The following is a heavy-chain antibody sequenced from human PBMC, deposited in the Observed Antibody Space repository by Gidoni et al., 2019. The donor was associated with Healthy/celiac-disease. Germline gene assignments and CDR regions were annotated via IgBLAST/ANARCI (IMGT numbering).Heavy chain of an antibody. D-gene: IGHD3-16*02. Sequence: EVQLVESGGGLVQPGRSLRLSCAASGFTFDDYAMHWVRQAPGKGLEWVSGISWNSGSIGYADSVKGRFTISRDNAKNSLYLQMNSLRAEDTALYYCAKDMAHARGGVLRRGYNYYYYGMDVWGQGTTVTVSS. CDR1: GFTFDDYA. J-gene: IGHJ6*02. V-gene: IGHV3-9*01. CDR3: AKDMAHARGGVLRRGYNYYYYGMDV. CDR2: ISWNSGSI.